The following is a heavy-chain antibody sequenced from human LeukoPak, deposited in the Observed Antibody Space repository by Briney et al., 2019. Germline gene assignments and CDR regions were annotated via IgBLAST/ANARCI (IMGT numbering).Heavy chain of an antibody. V-gene: IGHV4-59*12. CDR3: GRVYSGSYNY. CDR1: GGSISEYY. J-gene: IGHJ4*02. CDR2: VHHSGST. D-gene: IGHD1-26*01. Sequence: SETLSLTCTVSGGSISEYYWNWLRQPPGKGVEWIGNVHHSGSTKYNRSLKRRVTISVDKSKKQFSLKMRYVNAAGTGGYYWGRVYSGSYNYWGQGTLVTVFS.